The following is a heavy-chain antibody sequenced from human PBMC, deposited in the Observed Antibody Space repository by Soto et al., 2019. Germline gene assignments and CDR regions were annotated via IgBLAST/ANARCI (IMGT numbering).Heavy chain of an antibody. CDR1: GGSFSGYY. V-gene: IGHV4-34*01. J-gene: IGHJ5*02. D-gene: IGHD3-22*01. CDR2: INHSGST. CDR3: ARCSYDSSGYTSWFDP. Sequence: QVQLQQWGAGLLKPSETLSLTCAVYGGSFSGYYWSWIRQPPGNGLEWIGEINHSGSTNYNPSLKSRVTISVDTSKKQFSLQLSSVTAADTAVYYCARCSYDSSGYTSWFDPWGQGTLVTVSS.